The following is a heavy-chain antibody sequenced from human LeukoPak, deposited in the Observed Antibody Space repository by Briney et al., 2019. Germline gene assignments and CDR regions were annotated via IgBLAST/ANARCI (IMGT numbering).Heavy chain of an antibody. CDR3: ARDRVRGNSNPFFDY. J-gene: IGHJ4*02. CDR2: IYYSGST. Sequence: KPSETLSLTCTVSGGSVSSGTYYWSWIRQPPGKGLEWFGYIYYSGSTNYNPSLKSRVTISVDTSKNQFSLKLSSVAAADTAVYYCARDRVRGNSNPFFDYWGQGTLVTVSS. CDR1: GGSVSSGTYY. V-gene: IGHV4-61*01. D-gene: IGHD4-11*01.